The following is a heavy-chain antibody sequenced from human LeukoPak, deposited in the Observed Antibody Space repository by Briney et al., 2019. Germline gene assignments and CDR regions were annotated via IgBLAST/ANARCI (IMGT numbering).Heavy chain of an antibody. CDR1: VFTFTNYG. Sequence: PGGSLRLSCEASVFTFTNYGMHWVRQAPGKGLQWVTVMWYDGTNNYYVDSVRGRFTISRDNSKNTLYLQMNTLRAEDTAVYYCARDAEGFSTGWSRGGFDYWGQGILVTVSS. CDR3: ARDAEGFSTGWSRGGFDY. V-gene: IGHV3-33*01. D-gene: IGHD6-19*01. J-gene: IGHJ4*02. CDR2: MWYDGTNN.